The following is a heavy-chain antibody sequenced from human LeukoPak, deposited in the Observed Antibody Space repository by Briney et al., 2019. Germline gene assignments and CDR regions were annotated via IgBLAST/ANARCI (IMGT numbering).Heavy chain of an antibody. D-gene: IGHD3-10*01. CDR2: TSAYNGNT. CDR3: ARDDYYGSGSYCDY. CDR1: GYTFTSYG. Sequence: ASVKVSCKASGYTFTSYGISWVRQAPGQGLEWMGWTSAYNGNTNYAQKLQGRATMTTDTSTSTAYMELRSLRSDDTAVYYCARDDYYGSGSYCDYWGQGTLVTVSS. J-gene: IGHJ4*02. V-gene: IGHV1-18*01.